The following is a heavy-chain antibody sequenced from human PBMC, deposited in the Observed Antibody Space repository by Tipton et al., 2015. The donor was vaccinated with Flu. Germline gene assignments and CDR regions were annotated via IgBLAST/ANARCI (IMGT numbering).Heavy chain of an antibody. CDR2: TYYRSKWYK. V-gene: IGHV6-1*01. Sequence: QLVQSGPEVKPSQTLSLTCDISGDSVSSNSVSWNWIRQSPSRGLEWLGRTYYRSKWYKDYGESVKSRITINPDTIKNQFSLQLNSVTPEDTAVYFCLRNRVGVPGDHWGQGTLVTVSS. D-gene: IGHD3-3*01. CDR3: LRNRVGVPGDH. J-gene: IGHJ4*02. CDR1: GDSVSSNSVS.